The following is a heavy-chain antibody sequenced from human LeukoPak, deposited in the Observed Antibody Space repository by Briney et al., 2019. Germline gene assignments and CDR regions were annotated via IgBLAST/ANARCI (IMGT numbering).Heavy chain of an antibody. Sequence: ASVKVSCKASGYTFTSYDINWVRQATGQGLEWMGWMNPNSGNTGYAQKFQGRVTMTRNTSISTAYMELSSLRSEDTAVYYCARGAWYSGAYTTLYYFDYWGQGTLVTVSS. J-gene: IGHJ4*02. D-gene: IGHD6-19*01. CDR1: GYTFTSYD. V-gene: IGHV1-8*01. CDR2: MNPNSGNT. CDR3: ARGAWYSGAYTTLYYFDY.